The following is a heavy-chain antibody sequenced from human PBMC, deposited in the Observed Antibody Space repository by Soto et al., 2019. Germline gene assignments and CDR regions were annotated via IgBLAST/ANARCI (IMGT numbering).Heavy chain of an antibody. D-gene: IGHD4-17*01. V-gene: IGHV4-39*01. CDR2: IYYSENT. CDR1: GGSISSSSNH. Sequence: QLQLQESGPGLVKPSETLSLTCTVSGGSISSSSNHWGWIRQPRGKGLEWIGNIYYSENTYYNPSPKSRVTISVDTAKNQFPLRLTSVTAGDTAVYYFVTHPTYGPFVSRGQGTLVTVSS. CDR3: VTHPTYGPFVS. J-gene: IGHJ5*01.